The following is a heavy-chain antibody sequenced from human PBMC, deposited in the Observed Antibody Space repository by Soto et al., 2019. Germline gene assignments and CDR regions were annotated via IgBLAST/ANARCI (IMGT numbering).Heavy chain of an antibody. Sequence: SETLSPTCPVSAASITGVSNYWDWIRHPPGKGLEWIGRIYYGGNTYYNPSLKTRVTRSVDTSKNQFSLTLTSVTAADTAVYYCARGRRFSWFFTWGRGVLVTVSS. CDR3: ARGRRFSWFFT. CDR1: AASITGVSNY. J-gene: IGHJ5*02. CDR2: IYYGGNT. D-gene: IGHD2-15*01. V-gene: IGHV4-39*01.